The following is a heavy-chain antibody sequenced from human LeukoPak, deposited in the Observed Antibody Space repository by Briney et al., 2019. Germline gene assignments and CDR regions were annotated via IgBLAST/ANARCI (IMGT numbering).Heavy chain of an antibody. V-gene: IGHV4-30-4*08. D-gene: IGHD3-3*01. CDR3: ARGTYNDFWSGSSNFHLDY. CDR2: IYYSGST. J-gene: IGHJ4*02. CDR1: GGSISSGDYY. Sequence: PSETLSLTCTVSGGSISSGDYYWSWIRQPPGKGLEWIGYIYYSGSTYYNPSLKTRVAMSVDTSKNQFSLNLSSVTAADAAVYYCARGTYNDFWSGSSNFHLDYWGQGTLVTVSS.